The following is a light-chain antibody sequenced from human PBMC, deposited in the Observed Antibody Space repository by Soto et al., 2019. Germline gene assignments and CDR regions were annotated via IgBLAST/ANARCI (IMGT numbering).Light chain of an antibody. CDR3: QQRRSWPWT. J-gene: IGKJ1*01. CDR2: GAT. V-gene: IGKV3D-20*02. CDR1: QSVSTNY. Sequence: EIVLTQSPGTLSLSPGERATLSCRASQSVSTNYLAWYQQKPGQSPRLLIYGATRRATGIPDRFSGSGSGTDFILTISRLEPEDFALYFCQQRRSWPWTFGQGTKVEIK.